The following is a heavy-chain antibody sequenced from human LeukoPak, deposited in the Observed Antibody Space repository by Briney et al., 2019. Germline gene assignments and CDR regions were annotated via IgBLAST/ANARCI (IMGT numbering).Heavy chain of an antibody. D-gene: IGHD3-10*01. CDR2: INHSGST. J-gene: IGHJ5*02. CDR1: GGSISSYY. V-gene: IGHV4-34*01. Sequence: LSLTCTVSGGSISSYYWSWIRQPPGKGLEWIGEINHSGSTNYNPSLKSRVTISVDTSKNQFSLKLSSVTAADTAVYYCARGGHYYGSGSYRKNWFDPWGQGTLVTVSS. CDR3: ARGGHYYGSGSYRKNWFDP.